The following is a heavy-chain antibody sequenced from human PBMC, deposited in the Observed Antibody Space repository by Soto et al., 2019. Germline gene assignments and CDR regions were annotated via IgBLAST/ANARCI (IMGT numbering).Heavy chain of an antibody. J-gene: IGHJ5*02. V-gene: IGHV4-59*01. CDR1: GGSISSSY. Sequence: ETLSLTCTVSGGSISSSYWSWIRQPPGKGLEWLAYIYDDGSANYNPSLKSRATISLDMSKNQFSLKLTSVTAADTAVYYCARDKYCSGGSCRKNWFDPWGQGTLVTVSS. D-gene: IGHD2-15*01. CDR3: ARDKYCSGGSCRKNWFDP. CDR2: IYDDGSA.